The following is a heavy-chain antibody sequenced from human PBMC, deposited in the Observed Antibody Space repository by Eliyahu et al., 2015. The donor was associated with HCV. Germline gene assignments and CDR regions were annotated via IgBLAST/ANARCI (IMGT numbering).Heavy chain of an antibody. CDR3: GRDFGGLGSPFALGS. Sequence: QVQLQQSGPGLVKPSQTLVLICAISGDSVSTGTGAWHWIRQSPSRGLEWLGRTYYRSKWYNQYALSVKTRITINPDTAMNHFSLHLNSVTPEDTAVYYCGRDFGGLGSPFALGSWGQGTLVTVSS. V-gene: IGHV6-1*01. CDR2: TYYRSKWYN. J-gene: IGHJ5*02. D-gene: IGHD3-10*01. CDR1: GDSVSTGTGA.